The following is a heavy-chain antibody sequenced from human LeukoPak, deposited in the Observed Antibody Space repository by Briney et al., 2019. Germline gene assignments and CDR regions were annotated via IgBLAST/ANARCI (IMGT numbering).Heavy chain of an antibody. J-gene: IGHJ4*02. CDR2: VSYDGSIK. CDR1: GFTFSSYA. CDR3: ARDHYSSGPYYFDY. V-gene: IGHV3-30-3*01. Sequence: SGGSLRLSCAASGFTFSSYALHWVRQAPNKGLEWVAIVSYDGSIKYYADSVKGRSTISRDNSKNTLYLQMNSLRAEDTAVYYCARDHYSSGPYYFDYWGQGTLVTVSS. D-gene: IGHD6-19*01.